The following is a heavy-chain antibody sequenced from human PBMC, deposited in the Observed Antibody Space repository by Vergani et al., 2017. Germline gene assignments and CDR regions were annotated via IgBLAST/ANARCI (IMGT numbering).Heavy chain of an antibody. V-gene: IGHV2-26*01. D-gene: IGHD4-17*01. CDR2: IFSNDEK. CDR3: ARILTVTTSGGFVDY. Sequence: QVTLKESGPVLVKPTETLTLTCTVSGFSLSNARMGVSWIRQPPGKALAWLAHIFSNDEKSYSTSLKSRLTISKDTSKSQVVLTMTNMDPVDTATYYCARILTVTTSGGFVDYWGQGTLVTVSS. J-gene: IGHJ4*02. CDR1: GFSLSNARMG.